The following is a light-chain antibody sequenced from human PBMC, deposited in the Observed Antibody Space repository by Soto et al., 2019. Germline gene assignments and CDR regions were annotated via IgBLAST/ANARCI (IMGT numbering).Light chain of an antibody. J-gene: IGLJ1*01. CDR2: QVN. CDR3: SSFAGSYRPYV. Sequence: QSALTQPPSASGSPGQSVTISCTGTSSDIGVYDFVSWYQQHPGKAPKVIIYQVNKKPSGVPDRFSGSKSGNTASLTVSGLRPEDEAYYFCSSFAGSYRPYVFGTGTKVTVL. CDR1: SSDIGVYDF. V-gene: IGLV2-8*01.